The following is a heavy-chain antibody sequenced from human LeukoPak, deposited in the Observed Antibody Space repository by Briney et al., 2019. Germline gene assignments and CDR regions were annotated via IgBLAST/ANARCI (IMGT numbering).Heavy chain of an antibody. D-gene: IGHD3-10*01. Sequence: SETLSLTCTVSGYSISSGYYWGWIRQPPGKGLEWIGSIYYSGGTFYNPSLKSRVTMSVGTSKNQFSLKLSSVTAADTAVYYCARVLDYYGSGTYSFDYWGQGTLATVSS. CDR2: IYYSGGT. J-gene: IGHJ4*02. CDR1: GYSISSGYY. CDR3: ARVLDYYGSGTYSFDY. V-gene: IGHV4-38-2*02.